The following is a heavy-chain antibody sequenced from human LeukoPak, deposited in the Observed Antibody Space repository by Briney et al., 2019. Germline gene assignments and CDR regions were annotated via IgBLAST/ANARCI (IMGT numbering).Heavy chain of an antibody. CDR2: IIPIFGTA. J-gene: IGHJ5*02. D-gene: IGHD3-16*01. CDR1: GGTFSSYA. Sequence: SVKVSCKASGGTFSSYAISWVRQAPGQGLEWMGGIIPIFGTANYAQKFQGRVTITADESTSTAHMELSSLRSEDTAVYYCARDKLNDGWFDPWGQGTLVTVSS. CDR3: ARDKLNDGWFDP. V-gene: IGHV1-69*13.